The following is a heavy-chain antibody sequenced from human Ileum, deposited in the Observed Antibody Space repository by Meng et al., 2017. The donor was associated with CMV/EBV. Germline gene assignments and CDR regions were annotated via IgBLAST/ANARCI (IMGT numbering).Heavy chain of an antibody. Sequence: DGHYWSWIRQHPGKGLEWIGYISYSGSTYYNPSLKRRVTISVDTSKNQFSLNLSSVTAADTAVYYCARDYGLTTIFGVDPTYGLDVWGQGTTVTVSS. CDR1: DGHY. D-gene: IGHD3-3*01. CDR2: ISYSGST. V-gene: IGHV4-31*02. J-gene: IGHJ6*02. CDR3: ARDYGLTTIFGVDPTYGLDV.